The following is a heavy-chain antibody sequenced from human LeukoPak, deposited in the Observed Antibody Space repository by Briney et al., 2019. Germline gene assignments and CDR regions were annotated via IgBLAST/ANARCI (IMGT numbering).Heavy chain of an antibody. V-gene: IGHV4-34*01. CDR2: INHSGST. CDR3: ARLSGGSSGYFLRGGPPGYYYMDV. D-gene: IGHD3-22*01. Sequence: SETLSLTCAVYGGSFSGYYWSWIRQPPGKGLEWIGEINHSGSTNYNPSLKSRVTISVDTSKNQFSLKLSSVTAADTAVYYCARLSGGSSGYFLRGGPPGYYYMDVWGKGTTVTISS. J-gene: IGHJ6*03. CDR1: GGSFSGYY.